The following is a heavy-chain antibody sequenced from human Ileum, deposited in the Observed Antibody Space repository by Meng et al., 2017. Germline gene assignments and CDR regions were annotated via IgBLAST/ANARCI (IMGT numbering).Heavy chain of an antibody. J-gene: IGHJ5*02. D-gene: IGHD6-19*01. V-gene: IGHV3-23*01. CDR3: ARGLSAVSGVGWFDP. Sequence: GEALKISCAASGFTFKNYGMSWVRQAPGQGLEWVSRISDSGYGTYYAYSVKGRFTISRENSENSLYLQMNSLRAEDTAVYYCARGLSAVSGVGWFDPWGQGTLVTGSS. CDR1: GFTFKNYG. CDR2: ISDSGYGT.